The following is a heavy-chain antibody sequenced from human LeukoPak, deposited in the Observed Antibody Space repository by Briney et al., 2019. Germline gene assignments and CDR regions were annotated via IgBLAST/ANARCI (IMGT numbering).Heavy chain of an antibody. D-gene: IGHD6-19*01. J-gene: IGHJ4*02. CDR2: IYSSGST. Sequence: SETLSLTCTVSGGPINNYYWSWIRQTAAKGLEWIGQIYSSGSTSKNPSLKSRLSMSVDTSKNQFSLNLSSVTAADTAIYYCARAGYSSGWPPRGFDFWGQGMLVTVSS. V-gene: IGHV4-4*07. CDR1: GGPINNYY. CDR3: ARAGYSSGWPPRGFDF.